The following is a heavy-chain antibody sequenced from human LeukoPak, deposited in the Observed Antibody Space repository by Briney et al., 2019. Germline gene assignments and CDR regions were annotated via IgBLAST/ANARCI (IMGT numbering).Heavy chain of an antibody. V-gene: IGHV3-66*01. CDR1: GFTFSSYA. Sequence: GGSLRLSCAASGFTFSSYAMSWVRQAPGKGLEWVSVIYSGGSTYYADSVKGRFTISRDNSKNTLYLQMNSLRAEDTAMYFCARDTTATGSWYDAFDIWGQGTVVTVSS. CDR2: IYSGGST. J-gene: IGHJ3*02. CDR3: ARDTTATGSWYDAFDI. D-gene: IGHD6-13*01.